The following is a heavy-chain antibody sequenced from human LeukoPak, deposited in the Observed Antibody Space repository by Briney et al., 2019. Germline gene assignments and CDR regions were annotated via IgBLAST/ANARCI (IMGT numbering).Heavy chain of an antibody. CDR1: GYSISSGYY. J-gene: IGHJ3*02. CDR2: IYHSGST. D-gene: IGHD5-18*01. CDR3: ARPVDTAMAYAFDI. V-gene: IGHV4-38-2*02. Sequence: SETLSLTCTVSGYSISSGYYWGWIRQPPWKGLEWIGSIYHSGSTYYNPSLKSRVTRSVDTSKNQFSLKLSSVTAADTAVYYCARPVDTAMAYAFDIWGQGTMVTVSS.